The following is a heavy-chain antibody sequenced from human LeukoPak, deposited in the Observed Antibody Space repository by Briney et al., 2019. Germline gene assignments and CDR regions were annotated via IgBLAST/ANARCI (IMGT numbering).Heavy chain of an antibody. D-gene: IGHD6-19*01. J-gene: IGHJ4*02. CDR3: ARDSSGWYTYYFDY. CDR1: GGSISSSNW. CDR2: IYHSGST. V-gene: IGHV4-4*02. Sequence: SGTLSLTCAVSGGSISSSNWWSWVRQPPGKGLEWIGEIYHSGSTSYNPSLKSRVTISVDKSKNQFSLKPSSVTAADTAVYYCARDSSGWYTYYFDYWGQGTLVTVSS.